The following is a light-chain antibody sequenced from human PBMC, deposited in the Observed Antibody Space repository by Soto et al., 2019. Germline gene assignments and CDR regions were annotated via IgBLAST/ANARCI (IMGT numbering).Light chain of an antibody. CDR2: DAS. CDR1: QSVSNN. J-gene: IGKJ1*01. CDR3: QQYNIWAPWT. V-gene: IGKV3-15*01. Sequence: ILMTQSPATLSVSPGERATLSCRASQSVSNNLAWYQQKPGQAPRLLIYDASTKATGIPARFSGSGSGTEFTLTISGLQSEEFAVCYCQQYNIWAPWTFGQWTKVEVK.